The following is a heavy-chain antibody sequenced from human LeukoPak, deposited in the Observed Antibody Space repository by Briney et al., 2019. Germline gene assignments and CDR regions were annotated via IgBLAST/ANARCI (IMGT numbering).Heavy chain of an antibody. CDR3: VKIRVGYLNNKPFGF. CDR2: IKHDGSEK. CDR1: GFTFRDYW. J-gene: IGHJ4*02. D-gene: IGHD1-26*01. Sequence: GGSLRLSCAASGFTFRDYWMSWVRQAPGKGLEWVANIKHDGSEKYYVASVKGRFTISKDIPKNSLYLQMNSLRTEDTAVYFCVKIRVGYLNNKPFGFWGQEPLVTVSS. V-gene: IGHV3-7*01.